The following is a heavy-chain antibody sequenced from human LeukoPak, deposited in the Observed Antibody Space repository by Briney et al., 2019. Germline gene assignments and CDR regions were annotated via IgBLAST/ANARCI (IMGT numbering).Heavy chain of an antibody. J-gene: IGHJ4*02. Sequence: SETLSLTCTASGGSISSYFWSWVRQPPGKGPEWIGYIYYSGSTNYNPSLKSRVTISVDTSKNQFSLKLASVTTADTAVYYCARDSWLGYWGQGTLVTVSS. CDR1: GGSISSYF. D-gene: IGHD2-15*01. V-gene: IGHV4-59*01. CDR3: ARDSWLGY. CDR2: IYYSGST.